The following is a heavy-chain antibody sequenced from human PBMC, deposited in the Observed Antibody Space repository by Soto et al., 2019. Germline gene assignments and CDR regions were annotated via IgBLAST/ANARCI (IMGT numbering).Heavy chain of an antibody. CDR3: ARVTSNYDSLTGYYSWGYYFDY. J-gene: IGHJ4*02. CDR1: GYTFTSYG. Sequence: QVQLVQSGAEVKKPGASVKVSCKASGYTFTSYGISWVRQAPGQGLEWIGWISAYNGNTNYAQKLQGRVTMTTDTATSTAYMELRSLRYDDTAVYYGARVTSNYDSLTGYYSWGYYFDYWGQGTLVTVSS. V-gene: IGHV1-18*01. D-gene: IGHD3-9*01. CDR2: ISAYNGNT.